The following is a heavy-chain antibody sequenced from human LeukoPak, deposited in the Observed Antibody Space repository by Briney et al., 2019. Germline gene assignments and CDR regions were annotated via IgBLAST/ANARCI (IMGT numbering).Heavy chain of an antibody. Sequence: SEALSLTCAVYGGSFSGYYWSWIRQPPGKGLEWIGEINHSGSTNYNPSLKSRVTISVDTSKNQFSLKLSSVTAADTAVYYCARLMKYYYYYYMDVWGKGTTVTISS. CDR1: GGSFSGYY. CDR3: ARLMKYYYYYYMDV. V-gene: IGHV4-34*01. CDR2: INHSGST. J-gene: IGHJ6*03. D-gene: IGHD3-16*01.